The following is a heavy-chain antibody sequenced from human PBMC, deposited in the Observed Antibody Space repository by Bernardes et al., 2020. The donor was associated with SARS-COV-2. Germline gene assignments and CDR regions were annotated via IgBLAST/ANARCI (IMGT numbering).Heavy chain of an antibody. CDR1: GFTFSSNW. V-gene: IGHV3-74*01. J-gene: IGHJ4*02. CDR2: TNEDGSIT. CDR3: VRDLAGAGGF. D-gene: IGHD3-16*01. Sequence: GGSLRLSCAASGFTFSSNWMHWVSRTNEDGSITTYADSVRGRFTISRDNVKNTLYLQMNSLRVEDTAVYYCVRDLAGAGGFWGQGTLVTVSS.